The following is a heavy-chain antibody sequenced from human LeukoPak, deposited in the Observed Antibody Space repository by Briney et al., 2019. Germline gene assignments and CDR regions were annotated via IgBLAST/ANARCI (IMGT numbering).Heavy chain of an antibody. Sequence: ASVKVSCKASGYTFTSYGISWVRQAPGQGLEWMGWISAYNGNTNYAQKLQGRVTMTTDTSMSTAYMELRSLRSDDTAVYYCARDPGLGYCSGGSCYWYDYWGQGTLVTVSS. D-gene: IGHD2-15*01. J-gene: IGHJ4*02. CDR1: GYTFTSYG. CDR3: ARDPGLGYCSGGSCYWYDY. CDR2: ISAYNGNT. V-gene: IGHV1-18*01.